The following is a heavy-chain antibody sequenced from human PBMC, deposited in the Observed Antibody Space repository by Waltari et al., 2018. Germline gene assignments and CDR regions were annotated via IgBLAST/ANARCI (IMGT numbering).Heavy chain of an antibody. CDR2: IYYSGST. CDR3: ASMVQGVKRRDY. D-gene: IGHD3-10*01. V-gene: IGHV4-39*07. Sequence: QLQLQESGPGLVKPSETLSLTCTVSGGSISSSSYYWGWIRQPPGKGLEWIGSIYYSGSTYYNPSLKSRVTISVDTSKNQFSLKLSSVTAADTAVYYCASMVQGVKRRDYWGQGTLVTVSS. CDR1: GGSISSSSYY. J-gene: IGHJ4*02.